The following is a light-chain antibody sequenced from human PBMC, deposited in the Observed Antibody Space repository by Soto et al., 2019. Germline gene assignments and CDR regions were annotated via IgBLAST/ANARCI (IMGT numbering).Light chain of an antibody. V-gene: IGLV2-14*01. CDR1: SSDVGGYNY. CDR3: SSYTTSNTRQIV. CDR2: DVS. Sequence: QSVLTQPASVSGSPGQSITISCTGTSSDVGGYNYVSWYQQHPGKAPKFMIYDVSNRPSGVSNRFSGSESGNTASLTISGLQAEDEADYYCSSYTTSNTRQIVFGTGTK. J-gene: IGLJ1*01.